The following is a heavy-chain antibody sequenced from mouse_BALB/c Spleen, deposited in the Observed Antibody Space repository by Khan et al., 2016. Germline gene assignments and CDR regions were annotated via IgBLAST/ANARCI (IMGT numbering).Heavy chain of an antibody. CDR2: INSYTGEA. Sequence: QIQLVQSGPELKKPGETVKISCKASGYTFTKYGMNWVKQASGKGVEWMGWINSYTGEAAYSDEFKGRFAFSFDTSASTAYLQINNRRNEDTATYFGARPDYWGEGTTLTVSS. CDR1: GYTFTKYG. J-gene: IGHJ2*01. CDR3: ARPDY. V-gene: IGHV9-3-1*01.